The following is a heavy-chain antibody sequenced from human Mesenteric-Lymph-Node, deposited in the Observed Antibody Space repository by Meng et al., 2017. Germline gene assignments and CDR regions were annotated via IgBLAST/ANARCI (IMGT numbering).Heavy chain of an antibody. D-gene: IGHD3-22*01. CDR2: ISWDGGST. V-gene: IGHV3-43*01. CDR3: ATQFTTTSHY. Sequence: GGSLRLSCAASGFTFDDYTMHWVRQAPGKGLEWVSLISWDGGSTYYADSVRGRFTISRDNAKSSLYLQMNSLRAEDTAVYYCATQFTTTSHYWGQGTLVTVSS. CDR1: GFTFDDYT. J-gene: IGHJ4*01.